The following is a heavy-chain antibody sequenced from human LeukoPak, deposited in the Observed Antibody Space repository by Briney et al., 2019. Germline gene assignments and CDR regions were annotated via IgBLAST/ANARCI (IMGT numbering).Heavy chain of an antibody. D-gene: IGHD5-24*01. CDR1: GFTFSSYS. CDR2: ISSSSSYI. J-gene: IGHJ4*02. CDR3: ARGFSPNGYNSYFDY. Sequence: PGGSLRLSCAASGFTFSSYSMNWVRQAPGKGLEWVSSISSSSSYIYYADSVKGRFTISRDNAKNSLYLQMNSLRAEDTAVYYCARGFSPNGYNSYFDYWGQGTLVTVSS. V-gene: IGHV3-21*01.